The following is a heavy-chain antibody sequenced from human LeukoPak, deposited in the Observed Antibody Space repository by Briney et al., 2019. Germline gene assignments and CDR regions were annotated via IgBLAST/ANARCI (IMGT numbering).Heavy chain of an antibody. CDR2: IFPGDSDT. CDR3: ARQITGSGNNWFDP. V-gene: IGHV5-51*01. D-gene: IGHD3-10*01. CDR1: GYSFTSYW. Sequence: GESLKISCKGSGYSFTSYWIGWVRQMPGKGLEWMGIIFPGDSDTKYSPSFEGQVTISADKSISTAYLQWSSLKASDTAMYYCARQITGSGNNWFDPWGQGTLVTVSS. J-gene: IGHJ5*02.